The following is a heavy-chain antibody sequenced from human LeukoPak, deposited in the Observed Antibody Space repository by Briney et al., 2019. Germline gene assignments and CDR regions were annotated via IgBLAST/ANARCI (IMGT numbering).Heavy chain of an antibody. CDR3: ARVLFGVVINYYYYMDA. D-gene: IGHD3-3*01. J-gene: IGHJ6*03. V-gene: IGHV4-34*01. Sequence: SETLSLTCAVYGGSFSGYYWSWIRQPPGKGLEWIGEINHSGSTNYNPSLKSRVTISVDKSKNQFSLKLSSVTAADTAVYYCARVLFGVVINYYYYMDAWGKGTTVTVSS. CDR2: INHSGST. CDR1: GGSFSGYY.